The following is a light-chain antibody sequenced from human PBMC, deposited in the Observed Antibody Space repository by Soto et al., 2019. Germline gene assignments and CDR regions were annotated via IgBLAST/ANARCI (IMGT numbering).Light chain of an antibody. V-gene: IGKV1-33*01. CDR1: QDISNY. Sequence: DIQMTQSPSSLSASVGDRVTITCQASQDISNYLNWYRQKPGKAPKLLIYDASNLETGVTSRFSGSGSGTDFTFTISSLQPEDIATYYCQQYDNLPITFGQGTRLEIK. CDR3: QQYDNLPIT. J-gene: IGKJ5*01. CDR2: DAS.